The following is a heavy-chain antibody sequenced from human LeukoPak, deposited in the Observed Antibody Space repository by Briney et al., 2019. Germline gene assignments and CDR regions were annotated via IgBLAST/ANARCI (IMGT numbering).Heavy chain of an antibody. CDR1: GGSISTSSYY. V-gene: IGHV4-39*01. CDR2: IHYSGST. J-gene: IGHJ5*02. Sequence: TSETLSLTCTVSGGSISTSSYYWGWIRQPPGKRLEWIGSIHYSGSTYYNPSLKSRVTISVDTSKNQFSLKLSSVTAADTAVYYCARHLTFYCSGGSCYRYNGLFDPWGQGTLVTVSS. D-gene: IGHD2-15*01. CDR3: ARHLTFYCSGGSCYRYNGLFDP.